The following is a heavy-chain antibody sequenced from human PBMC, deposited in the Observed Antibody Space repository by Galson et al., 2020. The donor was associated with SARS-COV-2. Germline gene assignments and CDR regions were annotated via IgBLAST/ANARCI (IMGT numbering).Heavy chain of an antibody. D-gene: IGHD3-10*01. Sequence: SETLSLTCAVYGGSFSGYYWSWIRQPPWKGLEWIGEINHSGSTNYNPSLKSRVTISVDTSKNQFSLKLSSVTAADTAVYYCSYYGSGSYFDYYYYGMDVWGQGTTVTVSS. CDR1: GGSFSGYY. CDR3: SYYGSGSYFDYYYYGMDV. CDR2: INHSGST. J-gene: IGHJ6*02. V-gene: IGHV4-34*01.